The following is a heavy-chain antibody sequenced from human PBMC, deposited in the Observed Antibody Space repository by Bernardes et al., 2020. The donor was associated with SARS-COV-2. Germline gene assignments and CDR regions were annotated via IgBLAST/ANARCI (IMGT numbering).Heavy chain of an antibody. J-gene: IGHJ4*02. V-gene: IGHV3-9*01. CDR1: GFTFDDFA. Sequence: SLRLSCAASGFTFDDFAMHWVRHSPGKGLEWVSGISWNSGSIGYAASVKGRFTIPRDNAKNSLYLQMNSLRPDDTALYYCAKDYETGELGIAVEGYCGHWGQGTLVTVSS. D-gene: IGHD6-19*01. CDR2: ISWNSGSI. CDR3: AKDYETGELGIAVEGYCGH.